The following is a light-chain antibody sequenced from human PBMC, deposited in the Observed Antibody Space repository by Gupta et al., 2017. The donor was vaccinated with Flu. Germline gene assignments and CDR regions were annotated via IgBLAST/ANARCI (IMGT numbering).Light chain of an antibody. Sequence: SITISCTGTSSDVGGYNYVSWHQQHPGKAPKLMIYEVSNRPAGVSNRFSGSKAGNTASLTISGLQAEDEAYYYCSSYTRSNTWVFGGGTKITVL. V-gene: IGLV2-14*01. CDR3: SSYTRSNTWV. J-gene: IGLJ2*01. CDR2: EVS. CDR1: SSDVGGYNY.